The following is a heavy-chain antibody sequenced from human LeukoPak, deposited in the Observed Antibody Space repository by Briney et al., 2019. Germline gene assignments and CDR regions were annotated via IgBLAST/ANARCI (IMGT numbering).Heavy chain of an antibody. CDR3: ARDRWAAGDNWFDP. CDR1: GFTFSSYA. V-gene: IGHV3-30-3*01. D-gene: IGHD6-13*01. Sequence: PGGSLRLSCAASGFTFSSYAMHWVRQAPGKGLEWVAVISYDGSNKYYADSVKGRFTISRDNSKNTLYLQMNSLRAEDTAVYYCARDRWAAGDNWFDPWGQGTLVTVSS. J-gene: IGHJ5*02. CDR2: ISYDGSNK.